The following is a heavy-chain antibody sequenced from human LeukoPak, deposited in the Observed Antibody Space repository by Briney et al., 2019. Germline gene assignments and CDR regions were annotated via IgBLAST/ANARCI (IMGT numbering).Heavy chain of an antibody. CDR1: GDSVSNNNAA. V-gene: IGHV6-1*01. Sequence: SQTLSLTCAISGDSVSNNNAAWNWIRQSPSRGLEWLGRTYCRSQWNNEYAVSVRSRIIINPDTSKNQFSLQLNSVTPEDTAVYFCARYRIGSARYGDVWGQGTTVTVSS. CDR3: ARYRIGSARYGDV. D-gene: IGHD3-9*01. CDR2: TYCRSQWNN. J-gene: IGHJ6*02.